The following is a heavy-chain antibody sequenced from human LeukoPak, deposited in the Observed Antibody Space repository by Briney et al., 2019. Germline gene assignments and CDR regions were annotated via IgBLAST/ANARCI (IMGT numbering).Heavy chain of an antibody. V-gene: IGHV1-2*04. CDR1: GYSFTQSG. D-gene: IGHD3-3*01. Sequence: ASVKVSCKTSGYSFTQSGITWVRQAPGQGLEWMGWINPNSGGTNYAQKFQGWVTMTRDTSISTAYTELSRLRSDDTAVYYCARKRGGLDAFDIWGQGTMVTVSS. CDR3: ARKRGGLDAFDI. J-gene: IGHJ3*02. CDR2: INPNSGGT.